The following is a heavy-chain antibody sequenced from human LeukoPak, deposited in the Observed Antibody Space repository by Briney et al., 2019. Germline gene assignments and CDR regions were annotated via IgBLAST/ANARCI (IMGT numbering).Heavy chain of an antibody. J-gene: IGHJ4*02. D-gene: IGHD1-14*01. V-gene: IGHV4-4*07. CDR3: ARPSGGTPFKRFDY. CDR1: WGSISSYY. Sequence: SETLSLTCTVSWGSISSYYWGWIRQPAGNGLEWIGRIYTSGSTNYNPSLKSRVTMSVDTSKNQFSLKLTSVTAADTAVYYCARPSGGTPFKRFDYWGEGTVVTVSS. CDR2: IYTSGST.